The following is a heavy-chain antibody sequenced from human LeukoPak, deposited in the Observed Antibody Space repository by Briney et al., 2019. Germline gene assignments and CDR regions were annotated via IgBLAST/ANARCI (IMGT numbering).Heavy chain of an antibody. CDR2: ISCSGGST. D-gene: IGHD1-7*01. CDR1: GFTFSSYA. Sequence: GGSLRLSCAASGFTFSSYAMSWVRQAPGKGLEWVSAISCSGGSTYYADSVEGRYTISRDNYKNPMYLQMNRLNAEETAVYYCAKKLGRTNYGFSNYWGQGTLVTVSS. J-gene: IGHJ4*02. CDR3: AKKLGRTNYGFSNY. V-gene: IGHV3-23*01.